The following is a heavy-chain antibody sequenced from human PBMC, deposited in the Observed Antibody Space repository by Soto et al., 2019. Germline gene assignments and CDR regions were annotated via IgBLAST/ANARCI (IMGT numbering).Heavy chain of an antibody. CDR2: ISGSGGST. CDR3: AKQSLLNYDSSGYYYDYFDY. Sequence: PGGSLRLSXAASGFTFSSYAMSWVRQAPGKGLEWVSAISGSGGSTYYADSVKGRFTISRDNSKNTLYLQMNSLRAEDTAVYYCAKQSLLNYDSSGYYYDYFDYWGQGTLVTVSS. D-gene: IGHD3-22*01. CDR1: GFTFSSYA. J-gene: IGHJ4*02. V-gene: IGHV3-23*01.